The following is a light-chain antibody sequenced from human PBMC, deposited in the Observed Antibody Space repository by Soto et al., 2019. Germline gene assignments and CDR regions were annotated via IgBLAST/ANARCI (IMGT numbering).Light chain of an antibody. CDR1: SVGSQT. J-gene: IGLJ1*01. V-gene: IGLV3-21*04. CDR2: YDR. Sequence: SYELTQPPSVSVAPGETARIACGGDSVGSQTVHWYQQKPGQAPMLVIFYDRDRPSGIPERFSGTNSGNTATLTISRVEVGDEADYYCQVRDASSDLDVFGSGTKVTVL. CDR3: QVRDASSDLDV.